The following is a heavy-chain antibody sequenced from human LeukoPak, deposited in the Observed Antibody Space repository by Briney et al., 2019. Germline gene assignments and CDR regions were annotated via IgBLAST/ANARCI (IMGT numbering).Heavy chain of an antibody. CDR3: ARQTYGGNLRPFDY. D-gene: IGHD4-23*01. J-gene: IGHJ4*02. Sequence: GESLKISCKGSGYSFSDYWIGWVRHVPGGGLEWMGIIYPGDSDTRYSPSFQGQVTISADKSISTAYLQWSSLKASDTAMYYCARQTYGGNLRPFDYWGQGTLVTVSS. CDR1: GYSFSDYW. V-gene: IGHV5-51*01. CDR2: IYPGDSDT.